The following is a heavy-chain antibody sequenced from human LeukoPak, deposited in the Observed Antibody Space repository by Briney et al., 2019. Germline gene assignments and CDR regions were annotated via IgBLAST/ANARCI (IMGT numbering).Heavy chain of an antibody. V-gene: IGHV1-2*02. CDR2: INPNSGGT. CDR3: ARDPGPGYSSGWYRGKNNWFDP. CDR1: GYTFTDYY. Sequence: GASVTVSFKASGYTFTDYYMHWVGQAPGKGGEGMGWINPNSGGTNYAQKFQGRVTMTRDTSISTAYMELSRLRSDDTAVYYCARDPGPGYSSGWYRGKNNWFDPWGQGTLVTVSS. J-gene: IGHJ5*02. D-gene: IGHD6-19*01.